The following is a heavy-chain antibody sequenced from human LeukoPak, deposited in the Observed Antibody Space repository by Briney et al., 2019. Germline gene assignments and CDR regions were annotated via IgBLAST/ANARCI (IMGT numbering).Heavy chain of an antibody. V-gene: IGHV3-15*01. D-gene: IGHD3-22*01. CDR1: GFTFSNAW. CDR2: IKSKTDGGTT. J-gene: IGHJ4*02. CDR3: ARVFGDSSGYYYAGLGDHNFDY. Sequence: GGSLRLSCAASGFTFSNAWMSWVRQAPGKGLEWVGRIKSKTDGGTTDYAAPVKGRFTISRDDSKNTLYLQMNSLRAEDTAVYYCARVFGDSSGYYYAGLGDHNFDYWGQGTLVTVSS.